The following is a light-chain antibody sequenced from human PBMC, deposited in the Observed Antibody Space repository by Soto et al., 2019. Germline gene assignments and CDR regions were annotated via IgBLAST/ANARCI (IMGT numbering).Light chain of an antibody. CDR3: QQYIKWPLT. CDR2: GAS. Sequence: EIVMTQSPASLSVSPGEGATLSCRASQSVSSYLAWYQQKPGQAPRLLIYGASTRATGIPAIFSGSGSETEFTLTISSLQSEDFAIYFCQQYIKWPLTFGGGTKVEIK. CDR1: QSVSSY. V-gene: IGKV3-15*01. J-gene: IGKJ4*01.